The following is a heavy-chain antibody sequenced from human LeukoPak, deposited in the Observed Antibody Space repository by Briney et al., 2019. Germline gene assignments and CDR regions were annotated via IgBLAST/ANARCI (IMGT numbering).Heavy chain of an antibody. CDR2: IYHSGST. J-gene: IGHJ4*02. V-gene: IGHV4-38-2*02. CDR1: SYSISSGYY. Sequence: PSETLSLTCTVSSYSISSGYYWGWIQQPPGKGLEWIGSIYHSGSTYYNPSLKSRVTISVDTSKNQFSLKLSSVTAADTAVYYCARHYSNWNDVPYYFDYWGQGTLVTVSS. D-gene: IGHD1-1*01. CDR3: ARHYSNWNDVPYYFDY.